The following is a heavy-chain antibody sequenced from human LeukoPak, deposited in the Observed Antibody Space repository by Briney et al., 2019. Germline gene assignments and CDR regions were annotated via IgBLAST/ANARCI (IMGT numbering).Heavy chain of an antibody. CDR3: ARDRDSSSHYFDY. V-gene: IGHV3-33*05. J-gene: IGHJ4*02. D-gene: IGHD6-6*01. Sequence: GGSLRLSCAASGFTFRSHGMHWVRRAPGKGLEWVGVILYDGSDSYYTGSVKGRFTLSRDNSKNTLYLQMNSLRAEDTAVYFCARDRDSSSHYFDYWGQGALVTVSS. CDR2: ILYDGSDS. CDR1: GFTFRSHG.